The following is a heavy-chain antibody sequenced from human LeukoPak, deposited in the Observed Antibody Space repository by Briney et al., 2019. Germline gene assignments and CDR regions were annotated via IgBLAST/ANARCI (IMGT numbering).Heavy chain of an antibody. CDR2: MNPNSGNT. CDR1: GYTFSDYY. D-gene: IGHD3-22*01. V-gene: IGHV1-8*02. J-gene: IGHJ4*02. Sequence: ASVKVSCKASGYTFSDYYMHWVRQAPGQGLEWMGWMNPNSGNTGYAQKFQGRVTMTRNTSISTAYMELSSLRSEDTAVYYCAKGATYYYDSSANIPDYSGQGTLVTVSS. CDR3: AKGATYYYDSSANIPDY.